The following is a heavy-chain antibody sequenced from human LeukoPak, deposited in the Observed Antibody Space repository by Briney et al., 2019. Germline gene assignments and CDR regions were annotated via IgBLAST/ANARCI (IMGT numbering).Heavy chain of an antibody. V-gene: IGHV3-74*01. CDR1: GFTFSTYW. CDR3: ARDRLAVMDY. CDR2: LNSDGSST. Sequence: PAGGSLRLSCAASGFTFSTYWMHWVRQAPGKGLVWVSLLNSDGSSTTYADSVKGRFTISRDNAKNTLFLQMNSLRAEDMAVYYCARDRLAVMDYWGQGTLVTVSS. D-gene: IGHD3-9*01. J-gene: IGHJ4*02.